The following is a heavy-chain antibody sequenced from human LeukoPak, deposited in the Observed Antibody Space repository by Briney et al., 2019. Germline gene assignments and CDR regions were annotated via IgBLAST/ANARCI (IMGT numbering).Heavy chain of an antibody. CDR1: GFTFSSYW. V-gene: IGHV3-7*01. Sequence: GGSLRLSCEVSGFTFSSYWMSWVRQAPGKGLEWVANIKQDGSEKYYVDSVKGRFTISRDNAKNSLYLQMNSLRAEDTAVYYCARDSTLGGFDPWGQGTLVTVSS. CDR3: ARDSTLGGFDP. CDR2: IKQDGSEK. D-gene: IGHD3-16*01. J-gene: IGHJ5*02.